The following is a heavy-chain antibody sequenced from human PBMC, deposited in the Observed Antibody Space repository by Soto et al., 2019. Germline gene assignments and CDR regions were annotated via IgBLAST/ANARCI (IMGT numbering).Heavy chain of an antibody. CDR1: GYSFAIYW. CDR2: IDPSDSYT. CDR3: ARDYSNYLGDDFDY. J-gene: IGHJ4*02. D-gene: IGHD4-4*01. Sequence: GASLTISCKCSGYSFAIYWIILVRQMPGKGLEWMGRIDPSDSYTNYSPSFQGHVTISADKSISTAYLQWSSLKASDTAMYYCARDYSNYLGDDFDYWGQGTLVTVSS. V-gene: IGHV5-10-1*01.